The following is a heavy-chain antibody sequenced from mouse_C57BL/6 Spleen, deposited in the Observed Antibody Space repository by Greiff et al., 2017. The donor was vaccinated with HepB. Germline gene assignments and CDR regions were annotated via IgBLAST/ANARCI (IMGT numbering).Heavy chain of an antibody. CDR3: ARSANWEGRYFDV. V-gene: IGHV1-31*01. Sequence: EVMLVESGPELVKPGASVKISCKASGYSFTGYYMHWVKQSHGNILDWIGYIYPYNGVSSYNQKFKGKVTLTVDKSSSTAYMELRSLTSEDSAVYYCARSANWEGRYFDVWGTGTTVTVSS. J-gene: IGHJ1*03. D-gene: IGHD4-1*01. CDR1: GYSFTGYY. CDR2: IYPYNGVS.